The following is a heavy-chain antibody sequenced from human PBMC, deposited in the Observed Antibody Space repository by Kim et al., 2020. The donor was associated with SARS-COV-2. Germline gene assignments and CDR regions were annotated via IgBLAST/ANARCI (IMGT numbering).Heavy chain of an antibody. CDR1: GGSFSGYY. Sequence: SETLSLTCAVYGGSFSGYYWSWIRQPPGKGLEWIGEINHSGSTNYNPSLKSRVTISVDTSKNQFSLKLSSVTAADTAVYYCARAPTFFWSGYYYDYWGQGTLVTVSS. CDR3: ARAPTFFWSGYYYDY. J-gene: IGHJ4*02. CDR2: INHSGST. V-gene: IGHV4-34*01. D-gene: IGHD3-3*01.